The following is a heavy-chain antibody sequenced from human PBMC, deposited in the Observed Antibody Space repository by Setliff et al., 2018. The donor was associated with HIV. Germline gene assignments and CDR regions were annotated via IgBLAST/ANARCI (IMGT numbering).Heavy chain of an antibody. Sequence: GASVKVSCKASGYIFTHYAMQWVRQAPGQGLERMGWINTGNGSTKYSQKFQGRVTISRDTFASTAYMYLSSLRSEDTAVYYCARPDSRWYARGRDPLYGMDVWGQGTTVTVSS. J-gene: IGHJ6*02. CDR2: INTGNGST. CDR1: GYIFTHYA. V-gene: IGHV1-3*04. D-gene: IGHD6-13*01. CDR3: ARPDSRWYARGRDPLYGMDV.